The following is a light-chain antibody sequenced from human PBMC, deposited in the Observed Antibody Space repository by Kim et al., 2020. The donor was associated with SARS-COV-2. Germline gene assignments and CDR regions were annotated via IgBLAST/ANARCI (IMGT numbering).Light chain of an antibody. CDR3: CSYAGSSTFVI. CDR2: EVN. Sequence: QSITLSCTGTRRDVGNYNLVSWYQQRPGKAPKLIIFEVNKRPSGVSNRFSGSKSGDTASLTISGLQAEDETDYYCCSYAGSSTFVIFGGGTQLTVL. V-gene: IGLV2-23*02. J-gene: IGLJ2*01. CDR1: RRDVGNYNL.